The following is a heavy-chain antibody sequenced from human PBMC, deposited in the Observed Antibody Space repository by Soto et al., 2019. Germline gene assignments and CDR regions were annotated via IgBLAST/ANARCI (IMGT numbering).Heavy chain of an antibody. CDR1: GFTFSDYA. CDR3: AQRVGGDGWARGY. J-gene: IGHJ4*02. CDR2: IPYDGSNK. D-gene: IGHD3-10*01. Sequence: QVQLVESGGGVVQPGRSLRLSCAASGFTFSDYAMHWVRQPPGKGLEWVAAIPYDGSNKYYADSVKGRFTISRDNSKNPLFLQITILGAEDTAVYYCAQRVGGDGWARGYWGQGTLVTASP. V-gene: IGHV3-30*18.